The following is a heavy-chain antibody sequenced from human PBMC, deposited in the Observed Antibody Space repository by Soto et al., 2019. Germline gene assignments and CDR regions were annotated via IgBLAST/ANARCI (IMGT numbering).Heavy chain of an antibody. J-gene: IGHJ6*02. CDR2: INTKFGDT. CDR3: ARNLDYYYGPGSGNGHGF. V-gene: IGHV1-2*02. CDR1: GYTFTAYY. Sequence: QVQLVQSGAEVKEPGDSVRVSCEASGYTFTAYYIHWVRQAPGQGLEWMGWINTKFGDTTYAQDFQDRVSMTSDMSISPVYMELSRLTADDTAIYYCARNLDYYYGPGSGNGHGFWRQGTTVTVFS. D-gene: IGHD3-10*01.